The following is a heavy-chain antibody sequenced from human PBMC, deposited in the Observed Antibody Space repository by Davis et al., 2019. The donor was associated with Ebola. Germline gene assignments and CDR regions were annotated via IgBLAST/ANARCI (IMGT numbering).Heavy chain of an antibody. D-gene: IGHD5-12*01. V-gene: IGHV4-30-2*01. CDR3: ARCPRGYSGYDGFYWYFDL. Sequence: MPSETLSLTCAVSGGSISSGGYSWSWMRQPPGTGLEWIGYIYHSGSTYYNPSLKSRVTISVERSKNQFSLKLSSVTAADTAVYYCARCPRGYSGYDGFYWYFDLWGRGTLVTVSS. J-gene: IGHJ2*01. CDR2: IYHSGST. CDR1: GGSISSGGYS.